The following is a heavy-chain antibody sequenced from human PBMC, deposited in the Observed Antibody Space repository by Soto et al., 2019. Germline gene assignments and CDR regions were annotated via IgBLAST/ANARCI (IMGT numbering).Heavy chain of an antibody. V-gene: IGHV4-59*01. CDR1: GGSLSTGS. CDR2: ISYSGST. J-gene: IGHJ3*02. CDR3: ARDWSRGDYYDSSGYYPFRAFDI. D-gene: IGHD3-22*01. Sequence: TRSHRYTVSGGSLSTGSRSVIRLPPGKRLEWIVYISYSGSTNYNPSLKSRVTISVDTSKNQFSLKLSSVTAADTAVYYCARDWSRGDYYDSSGYYPFRAFDIWGQGTMVT.